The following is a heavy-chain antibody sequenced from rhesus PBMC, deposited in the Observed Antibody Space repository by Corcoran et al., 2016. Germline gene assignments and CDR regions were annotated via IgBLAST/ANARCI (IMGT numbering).Heavy chain of an antibody. V-gene: IGHV4-76*01. CDR1: GGSISGGYD. Sequence: QVQLQESGPGVVKPSETLSLTCAVSGGSISGGYDWSWIRQPPGKGLEWIGYIYGSSGSTNYNPSLKNRVTISKDASKNEFSLKLSSVTAADTVVYYCARRTGYYTPFHYWGQGVLVTVSS. CDR2: IYGSSGST. CDR3: ARRTGYYTPFHY. D-gene: IGHD3-3*01. J-gene: IGHJ4*01.